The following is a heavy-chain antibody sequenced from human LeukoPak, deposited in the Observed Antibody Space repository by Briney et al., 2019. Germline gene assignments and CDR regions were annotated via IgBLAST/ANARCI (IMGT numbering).Heavy chain of an antibody. J-gene: IGHJ4*02. D-gene: IGHD6-13*01. CDR2: IYYSGST. CDR1: GGFISSGGYY. CDR3: ARQVYSSSWSYYFEY. Sequence: SQTLSLTCTVSGGFISSGGYYWSWIRQHPGKGLEWIGYIYYSGSTSYNSSLKSRVTMSIDTSKNQFSLKLSSVTPADTAVYYCARQVYSSSWSYYFEYWGQGILVTVSS. V-gene: IGHV4-31*03.